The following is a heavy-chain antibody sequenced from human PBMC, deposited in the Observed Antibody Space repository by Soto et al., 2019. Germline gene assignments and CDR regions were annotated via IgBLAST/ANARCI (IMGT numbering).Heavy chain of an antibody. J-gene: IGHJ4*02. CDR3: AKDLYYDSSGYYYDY. D-gene: IGHD3-22*01. Sequence: GGSLTLSCAASGFTFSSYAMSWVRQAPGKGLEWVSAISGSGGSTYYADSVKGRFTISRDNSKNTLYLQMNSLRAEDTAVYYCAKDLYYDSSGYYYDYWGQGTLVTVSS. CDR1: GFTFSSYA. V-gene: IGHV3-23*01. CDR2: ISGSGGST.